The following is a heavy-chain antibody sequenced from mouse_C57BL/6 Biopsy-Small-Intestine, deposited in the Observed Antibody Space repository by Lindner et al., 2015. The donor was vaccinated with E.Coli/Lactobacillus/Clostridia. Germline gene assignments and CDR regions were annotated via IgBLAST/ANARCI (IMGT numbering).Heavy chain of an antibody. Sequence: EVQLQESGGGLVQPKGSLKLSCAASGFSFNTYAMNWVRQAPGKGLEWVARIRSKSNNYATYYADSVKDRFTISRDDSKSMLYLQMNNLQTEDTAVYYCVRRGSTTVGYAMDYWGQGTSVTVSS. CDR2: IRSKSNNYAT. CDR1: GFSFNTYA. V-gene: IGHV10-1*01. CDR3: VRRGSTTVGYAMDY. J-gene: IGHJ4*01. D-gene: IGHD1-1*01.